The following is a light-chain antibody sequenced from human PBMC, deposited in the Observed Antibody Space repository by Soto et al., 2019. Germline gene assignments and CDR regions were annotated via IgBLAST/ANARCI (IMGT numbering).Light chain of an antibody. V-gene: IGKV3-15*01. Sequence: EIVMTQSPATLSVSPGERATLSCRARQSVTSNLALYQQKPGQAPRLLIYGASTRATGIPDRFSGSGSGTEFTLTISSLQSEDFAVYYCQQYYNWPRTCGQGTKVEIK. CDR3: QQYYNWPRT. CDR2: GAS. J-gene: IGKJ1*01. CDR1: QSVTSN.